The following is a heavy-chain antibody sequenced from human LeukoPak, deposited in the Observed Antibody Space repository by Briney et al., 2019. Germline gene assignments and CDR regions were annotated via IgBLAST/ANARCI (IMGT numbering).Heavy chain of an antibody. J-gene: IGHJ5*02. Sequence: PSETLSLTCAVYGGSFSGYYWSWIRQPPGKGLEWIGEINHSGSTNYNPSLKSRVTISVDTSKNQFSLKLSSVTAADTAVYYCARASMVRGPNWFDPWGQGTLVTVSS. CDR3: ARASMVRGPNWFDP. V-gene: IGHV4-34*01. CDR2: INHSGST. D-gene: IGHD3-10*01. CDR1: GGSFSGYY.